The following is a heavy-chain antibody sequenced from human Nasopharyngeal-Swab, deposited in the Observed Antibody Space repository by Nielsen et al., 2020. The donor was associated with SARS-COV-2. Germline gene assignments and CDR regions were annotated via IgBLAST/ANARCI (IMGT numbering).Heavy chain of an antibody. V-gene: IGHV4-39*01. CDR2: IYYSGST. Sequence: SETLSLTCTVSSGSISSSSYYWGWIRQPPGKGLEWIGSIYYSGSTYYNPSLKSRVTISVDTSKNQFSLKLSSVTAADTAVYYCARHWDLAAAQWFDPWGQGTLVTVSS. CDR3: ARHWDLAAAQWFDP. D-gene: IGHD6-13*01. CDR1: SGSISSSSYY. J-gene: IGHJ5*02.